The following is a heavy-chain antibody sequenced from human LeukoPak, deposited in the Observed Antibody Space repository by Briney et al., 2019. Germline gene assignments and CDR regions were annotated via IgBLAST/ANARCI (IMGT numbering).Heavy chain of an antibody. CDR2: IGYDGSNK. J-gene: IGHJ4*02. D-gene: IGHD2-8*01. CDR3: AKRGVGRGFDY. V-gene: IGHV3-30*02. Sequence: PGGSLRLSCVASGFTFSSYGIHWVRQAPGKGLEGVAFIGYDGSNKYYRDSVKGRCTSSRDNSKTTLYLQMNSLRAEDTAVYYCAKRGVGRGFDYWGQGTLVTVSS. CDR1: GFTFSSYG.